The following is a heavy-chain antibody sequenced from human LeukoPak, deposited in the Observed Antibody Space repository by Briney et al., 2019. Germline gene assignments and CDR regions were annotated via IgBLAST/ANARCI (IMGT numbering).Heavy chain of an antibody. CDR3: ARMYSSSWYI. J-gene: IGHJ4*02. V-gene: IGHV4-31*03. D-gene: IGHD6-13*01. CDR1: GGSISSGGYY. CDR2: IYYSGST. Sequence: SETLPLTCTVSGGSISSGGYYWSWIRQHPGKGLEWIGYIYYSGSTYYNPSLKSRVTISVDTSKNQFSLKLSSVTAAGTAVYYCARMYSSSWYIWGQGTLVTVSS.